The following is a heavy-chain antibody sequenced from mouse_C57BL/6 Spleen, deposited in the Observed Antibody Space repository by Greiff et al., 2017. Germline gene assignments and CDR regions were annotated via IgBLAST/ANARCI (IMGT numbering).Heavy chain of an antibody. CDR1: GFTFSDYG. Sequence: EVMLVESGGGLVKPGGSLKLSCAASGFTFSDYGMHWVRQAPEKGLEWVAYISSGSSTIYYAATVKGRFTISRDNATNTLFLQMTSLRSEDTAMYYCARLGRHYFDYWGHGPTLTVSS. CDR3: ARLGRHYFDY. D-gene: IGHD4-1*01. CDR2: ISSGSSTI. V-gene: IGHV5-17*01. J-gene: IGHJ2*01.